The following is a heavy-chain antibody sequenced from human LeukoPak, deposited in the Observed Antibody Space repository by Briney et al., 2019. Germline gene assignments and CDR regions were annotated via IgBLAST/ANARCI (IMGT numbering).Heavy chain of an antibody. J-gene: IGHJ4*02. CDR2: IYYSGST. CDR3: ARDQGSGYGVFDY. D-gene: IGHD5-12*01. V-gene: IGHV4-30-4*08. CDR1: GFTFSSYA. Sequence: LRLSCAASGFTFSSYAMSWVRQAPGKGLEWIGCIYYSGSTYYNPSLKSRVTIPVDTSKNQFSLKLSSVTAADTAVYYCARDQGSGYGVFDYWGQGTLVTVSS.